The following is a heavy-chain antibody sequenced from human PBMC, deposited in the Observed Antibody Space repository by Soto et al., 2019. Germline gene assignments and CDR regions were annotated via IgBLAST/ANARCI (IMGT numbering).Heavy chain of an antibody. Sequence: KPSETLSLTCAVYGASLSDNYCNWLRQPPGKGLEWIGEINHSGNTNYNPSLRSRVTISIDTSKNQLSLKLSSATAADTAVYYCARSMYSTSAQLYYGMDVWGQGTTVTVSS. CDR2: INHSGNT. V-gene: IGHV4-34*01. CDR1: GASLSDNY. D-gene: IGHD6-6*01. J-gene: IGHJ6*02. CDR3: ARSMYSTSAQLYYGMDV.